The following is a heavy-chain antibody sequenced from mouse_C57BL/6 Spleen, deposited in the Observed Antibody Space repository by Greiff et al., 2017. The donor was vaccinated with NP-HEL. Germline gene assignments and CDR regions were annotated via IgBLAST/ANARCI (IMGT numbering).Heavy chain of an antibody. J-gene: IGHJ2*01. CDR2: IHPNSGST. CDR1: GYTFTSYW. V-gene: IGHV1-64*01. D-gene: IGHD2-3*01. Sequence: VQLQQPGAELVKPGASVKLSCKASGYTFTSYWMHWVKQRPGQGLEWIGMIHPNSGSTNYNEKFKSKATLTVDKSSSTAYMQLSSLTSEDSAVYYCARPIYDGYYVDYFDYWGQGTTLTVSS. CDR3: ARPIYDGYYVDYFDY.